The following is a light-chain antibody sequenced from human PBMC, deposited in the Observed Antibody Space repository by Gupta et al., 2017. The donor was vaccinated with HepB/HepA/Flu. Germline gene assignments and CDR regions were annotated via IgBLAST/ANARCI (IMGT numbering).Light chain of an antibody. V-gene: IGLV2-14*01. CDR2: DVS. CDR1: SSDIDSYNH. J-gene: IGLJ2*01. Sequence: QSALTQPASVSGTPGQSITISCIGTSSDIDSYNHVSWYQQHPGKAPKLMIYDVSDRPLGVSDRFSGSKSGNTASLTISGLQAEDEADYYCSSYTSSHTLVFGAGTKLTVL. CDR3: SSYTSSHTLV.